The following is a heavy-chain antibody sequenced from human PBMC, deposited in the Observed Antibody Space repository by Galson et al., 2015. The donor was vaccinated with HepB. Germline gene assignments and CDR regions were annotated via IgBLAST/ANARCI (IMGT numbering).Heavy chain of an antibody. Sequence: QSGAEVKKPGESLKISCKGSGYSFTSYWIGWVRQMPGKGLEWMGIIYPGDSDTRYSPSFQGQVTISADKSISTAYLQWSSLKASDTAMYYCARHERLWFGELLTDYIDYWGQGTLVTVSS. D-gene: IGHD3-10*01. CDR1: GYSFTSYW. J-gene: IGHJ4*02. V-gene: IGHV5-51*01. CDR2: IYPGDSDT. CDR3: ARHERLWFGELLTDYIDY.